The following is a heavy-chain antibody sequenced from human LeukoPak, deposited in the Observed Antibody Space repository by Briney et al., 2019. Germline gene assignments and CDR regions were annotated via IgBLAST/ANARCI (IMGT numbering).Heavy chain of an antibody. J-gene: IGHJ6*04. D-gene: IGHD3-10*01. CDR1: GFSFSRSA. CDR3: AKDGSGSYYFDYYYYYGMDV. CDR2: INPGGGGT. V-gene: IGHV3-23*01. Sequence: GGSLRLSCAASGFSFSRSAMSWVRQAPGKGLEWVSAINPGGGGTYYADSVKGRFTISRDNSKNTLYLQMNSLRAEDTAVYYCAKDGSGSYYFDYYYYYGMDVWGKGTTVTVSS.